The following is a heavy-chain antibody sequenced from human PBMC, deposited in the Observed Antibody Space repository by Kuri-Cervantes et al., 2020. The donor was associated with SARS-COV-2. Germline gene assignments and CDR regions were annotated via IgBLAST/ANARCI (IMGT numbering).Heavy chain of an antibody. Sequence: ASVKVSCKASGGTFTSYDINWVRQATGQGLEWMGWMNPNSGNTGYAQKFQGRVTITRNTSISTAYMELSSLRSEDTAVYYCARGRKYCSSTSCYTVWYFDLWGRGTLVTVSS. V-gene: IGHV1-8*03. CDR2: MNPNSGNT. J-gene: IGHJ2*01. CDR1: GGTFTSYD. CDR3: ARGRKYCSSTSCYTVWYFDL. D-gene: IGHD2-2*02.